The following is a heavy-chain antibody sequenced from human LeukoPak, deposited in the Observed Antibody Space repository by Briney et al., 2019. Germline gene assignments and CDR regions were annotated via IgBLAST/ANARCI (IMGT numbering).Heavy chain of an antibody. J-gene: IGHJ4*02. Sequence: ASVKVSCKASGYTFPNSGVSWVRQASGQGLEWMGWMNPNSGNTGYAQKFQGRVTMTRDTSISTAYLELSSLTSEDTAVYYCARKGASDFWGQGTLVTVSS. V-gene: IGHV1-8*02. CDR2: MNPNSGNT. CDR3: ARKGASDF. CDR1: GYTFPNSG.